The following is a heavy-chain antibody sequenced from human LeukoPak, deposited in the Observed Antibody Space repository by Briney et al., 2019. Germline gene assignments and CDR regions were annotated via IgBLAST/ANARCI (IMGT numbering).Heavy chain of an antibody. Sequence: PGGSLRLSCAASGFTVSSNYMSWVRQAPGKGLEWVSVIYSGGSTYYADSVKGRFTISRDNSKNTLYLQMNSLRAEDTAVYYCARDGSSTMIEGGVLGYWGQGTLVTVSS. D-gene: IGHD3-22*01. J-gene: IGHJ4*02. CDR3: ARDGSSTMIEGGVLGY. CDR2: IYSGGST. V-gene: IGHV3-53*01. CDR1: GFTVSSNY.